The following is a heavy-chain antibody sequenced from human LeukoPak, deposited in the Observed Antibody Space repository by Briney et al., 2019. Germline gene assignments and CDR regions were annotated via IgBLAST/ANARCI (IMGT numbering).Heavy chain of an antibody. CDR3: ARAGYYYDSSGFDY. D-gene: IGHD3-22*01. CDR2: IYYSGST. V-gene: IGHV4-59*01. Sequence: SETLSLTCTVSGGSISSYYWSWIRQPPGKGLEWIGYIYYSGSTNYNPSLKSRVTISVDTSKNQFSLKLSSVTAADTAVYYCARAGYYYDSSGFDYWGQGTLVTVSS. CDR1: GGSISSYY. J-gene: IGHJ4*02.